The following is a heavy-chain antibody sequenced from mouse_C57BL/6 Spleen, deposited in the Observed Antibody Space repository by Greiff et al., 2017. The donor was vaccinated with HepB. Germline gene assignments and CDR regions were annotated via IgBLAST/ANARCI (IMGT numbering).Heavy chain of an antibody. D-gene: IGHD2-4*01. V-gene: IGHV1-69*01. CDR2: IDPSDSYT. CDR1: GYTFTSYW. CDR3: ARGRHDYNVVLDY. J-gene: IGHJ2*01. Sequence: VQLQQPGAELVMPGASVKLSCKASGYTFTSYWMHWVKQRPGQGLEWIGEIDPSDSYTNYNQKFKGKSTLTVDKSSSTAYMQLSSLTSEDSAVYYCARGRHDYNVVLDYWGQGTTLTVSS.